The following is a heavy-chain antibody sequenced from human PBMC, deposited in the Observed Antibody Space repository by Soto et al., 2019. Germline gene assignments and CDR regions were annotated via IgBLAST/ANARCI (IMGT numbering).Heavy chain of an antibody. CDR3: ARGRGGSCTTPDY. J-gene: IGHJ4*02. CDR2: INHSGST. V-gene: IGHV4-34*01. Sequence: SETLSLTCAVYGGSFSGYYWSWIRQPPGKGLEWIGEINHSGSTNYNPSLKSRVTISVDTSKNQFSLKLSSVTAADTAVYYCARGRGGSCTTPDYWGQGTLVTVSS. CDR1: GGSFSGYY. D-gene: IGHD2-15*01.